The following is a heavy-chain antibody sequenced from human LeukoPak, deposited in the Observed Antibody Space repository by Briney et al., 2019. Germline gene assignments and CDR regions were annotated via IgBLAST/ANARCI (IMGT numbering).Heavy chain of an antibody. Sequence: SQTLSLTCAISGDSVSSDNAAWNWIRQSPSRGLEWLGRTYYRSRWYNEYAPSVKGRITINADTSKKQFSLHLNSVTPEDTAVYYCARGTSYSGATFLYWGQGTLVTVSS. J-gene: IGHJ4*02. V-gene: IGHV6-1*01. CDR3: ARGTSYSGATFLY. D-gene: IGHD1-26*01. CDR1: GDSVSSDNAA. CDR2: TYYRSRWYN.